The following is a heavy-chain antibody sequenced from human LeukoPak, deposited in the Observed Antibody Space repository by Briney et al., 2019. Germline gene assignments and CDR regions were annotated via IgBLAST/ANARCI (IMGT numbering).Heavy chain of an antibody. CDR1: GGTFSSYA. V-gene: IGHV1-69*13. CDR3: ATGSALWFGELLSHRPAGYFDY. J-gene: IGHJ4*02. CDR2: IIPIFGTA. Sequence: ESSVKVSCKASGGTFSSYAISWVRQAPGQGLEWMGGIIPIFGTANYAQKFQGRVTITADESTSTAYMELSSLRSEDTAVYYCATGSALWFGELLSHRPAGYFDYWGQGTLVTVSS. D-gene: IGHD3-10*01.